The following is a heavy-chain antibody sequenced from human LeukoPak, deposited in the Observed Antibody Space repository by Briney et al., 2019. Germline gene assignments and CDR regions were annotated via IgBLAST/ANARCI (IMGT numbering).Heavy chain of an antibody. V-gene: IGHV1-2*02. J-gene: IGHJ5*02. CDR2: INPNSGGT. Sequence: ASVKISCKASGYTFTGYYMHWVRQAPGQGLEWMGWINPNSGGTNYAQKFQGRVTMTRDTSISTAYMELGRLRSDDTAVYYCARDRGDCSGGSCYPLNANWFDPWGQGTLVTVSS. CDR1: GYTFTGYY. D-gene: IGHD2-15*01. CDR3: ARDRGDCSGGSCYPLNANWFDP.